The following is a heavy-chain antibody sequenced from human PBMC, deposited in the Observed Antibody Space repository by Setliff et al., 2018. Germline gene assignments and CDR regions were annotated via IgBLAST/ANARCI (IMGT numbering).Heavy chain of an antibody. CDR2: IHHSGST. CDR1: GYSISSGYY. CDR3: ARDISASDGDY. J-gene: IGHJ4*02. D-gene: IGHD2-21*01. Sequence: SETLSLTCSVSGYSISSGYYWGWIRQAPGKGLEWIGNIHHSGSTYYNPSLESRVTISIDTSKNQFSLRLTSVTAADTAIYYCARDISASDGDYWGQGTLVTVSS. V-gene: IGHV4-38-2*02.